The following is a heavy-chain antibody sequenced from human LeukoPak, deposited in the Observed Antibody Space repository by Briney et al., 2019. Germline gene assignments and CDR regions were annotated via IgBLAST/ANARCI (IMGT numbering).Heavy chain of an antibody. J-gene: IGHJ4*02. CDR1: GFTFSSYA. D-gene: IGHD4-17*01. Sequence: PGGSLRLSCAASGFTFSSYAMHWVRQAPGKGLEWVAVISYDGSNKYYADSVKGRFTISRDNSKNTLYLQMNSLRAEDTAVYYCAKVLDGDYVFRYYFDYWGQGTLVTVSS. CDR2: ISYDGSNK. CDR3: AKVLDGDYVFRYYFDY. V-gene: IGHV3-30-3*01.